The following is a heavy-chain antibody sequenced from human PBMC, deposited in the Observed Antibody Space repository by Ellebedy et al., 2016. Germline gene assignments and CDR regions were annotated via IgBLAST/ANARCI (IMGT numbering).Heavy chain of an antibody. CDR3: ARQTYYYDSSGPVQH. CDR1: GGSISSSSYY. CDR2: IYYSGST. V-gene: IGHV4-39*07. Sequence: SETLSLXXTVSGGSISSSSYYWGWIRQPPGKGLEWIGSIYYSGSTYYNPSLKSRVTISVDTSKNQFSLKLSSVTAADTAVYYCARQTYYYDSSGPVQHWGQGTLVTVSS. J-gene: IGHJ1*01. D-gene: IGHD3-22*01.